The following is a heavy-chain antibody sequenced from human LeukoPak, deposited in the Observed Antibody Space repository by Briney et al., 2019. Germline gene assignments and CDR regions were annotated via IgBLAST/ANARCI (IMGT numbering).Heavy chain of an antibody. CDR2: ICSTNRYI. CDR3: ARDPTARIAAAGTPVY. CDR1: GFAFSSFG. J-gene: IGHJ4*02. V-gene: IGHV3-21*01. D-gene: IGHD6-13*01. Sequence: GGALRLSCAASGFAFSSFGMNWGREAPGKGGEGGSAICSTNRYIYYADSVRGRFTISRDNAKNSLYLQMNSLRAEDTAVYYCARDPTARIAAAGTPVYRGQGALVTVSS.